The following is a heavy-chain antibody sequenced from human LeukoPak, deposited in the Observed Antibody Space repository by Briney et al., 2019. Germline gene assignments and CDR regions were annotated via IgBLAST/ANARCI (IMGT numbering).Heavy chain of an antibody. J-gene: IGHJ4*02. D-gene: IGHD6-13*01. Sequence: ASVKVSCKASGYTFTGYYMHWVRQAPGQGLEWMGWINPNSGGTNYAQKFQGRVTMTRDTSISTAYLQWSSLKASDTAMYYCARVSSSWPKYYFDYWGQGTLVTVSS. V-gene: IGHV1-2*02. CDR1: GYTFTGYY. CDR2: INPNSGGT. CDR3: ARVSSSWPKYYFDY.